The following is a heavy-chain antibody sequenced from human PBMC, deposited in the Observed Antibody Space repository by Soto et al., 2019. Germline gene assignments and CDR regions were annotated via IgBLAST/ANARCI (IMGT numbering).Heavy chain of an antibody. CDR2: IYSAGST. V-gene: IGHV3-53*01. D-gene: IGHD5-18*01. Sequence: PXESLTLTFASSGLTFSSSDKSWVRQAPGKGLQWVSVIYSAGSTYYANSVKGRFTISRDISTNMVYLQMSSLTDEDTAVYYCARASEPEYSSAIFFDIWGQGALVTVSS. CDR1: GLTFSSSD. J-gene: IGHJ4*02. CDR3: ARASEPEYSSAIFFDI.